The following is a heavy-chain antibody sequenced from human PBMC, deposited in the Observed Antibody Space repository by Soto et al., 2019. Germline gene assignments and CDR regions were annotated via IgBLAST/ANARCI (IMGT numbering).Heavy chain of an antibody. CDR3: AKDVRDGLDSVADAFDI. CDR1: GFTFSSYA. CDR2: ISGSGGST. V-gene: IGHV3-23*01. J-gene: IGHJ3*02. Sequence: EVQLLESGGGLVQPGGSLRLSCAASGFTFSSYAMSWVRQAPGKGLEWVSAISGSGGSTYYADSVKGRFTISRDNSKNTLYLQMNSLRAEDTAVYYCAKDVRDGLDSVADAFDIWGQGTMVTVSS. D-gene: IGHD2-15*01.